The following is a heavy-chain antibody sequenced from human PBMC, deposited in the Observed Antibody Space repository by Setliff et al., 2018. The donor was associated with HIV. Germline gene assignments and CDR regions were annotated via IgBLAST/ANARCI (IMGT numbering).Heavy chain of an antibody. Sequence: PSETLSLTCTVSGGSISSHYWSWIRQPPGKGLEWIGHIYYSGSTDYNPSLKSRVTISLDTSKNQFSLKLTSVTAADTAVYYCAREGRCSSACFFDYWGQGTLVTVSS. CDR2: IYYSGST. CDR1: GGSISSHY. D-gene: IGHD6-19*01. V-gene: IGHV4-59*11. J-gene: IGHJ4*02. CDR3: AREGRCSSACFFDY.